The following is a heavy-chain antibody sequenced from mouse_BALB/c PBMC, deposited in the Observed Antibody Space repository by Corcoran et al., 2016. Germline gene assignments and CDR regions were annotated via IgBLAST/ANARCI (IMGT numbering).Heavy chain of an antibody. D-gene: IGHD6-1*01. CDR3: PRVPYAMDY. J-gene: IGHJ4*01. CDR2: INTYTGEP. CDR1: GYTFTNYG. Sequence: QIQLVQSGPALKKPGETVKISCKASGYTFTNYGMNLVKQAPGKGLKWMGWINTYTGEPTYADDFKGRCAFSLETSASTAYWQINNLKNEDTATYFCPRVPYAMDYWGKGTSVTVSS. V-gene: IGHV9-3-1*01.